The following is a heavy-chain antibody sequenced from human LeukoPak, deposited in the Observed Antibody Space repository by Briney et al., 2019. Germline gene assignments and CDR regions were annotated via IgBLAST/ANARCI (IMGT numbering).Heavy chain of an antibody. CDR1: GITVSTNY. CDR2: FYSGGAT. Sequence: GGSLRLSCAASGITVSTNYMSWVRQAPGKGLEWVSIFYSGGATYYADSVKGRFTISREISKNTLWLQMNSLRAEDTAVYYCARDWVTTGTTWAGDYWGQGTLVTVSS. V-gene: IGHV3-66*01. J-gene: IGHJ4*02. D-gene: IGHD1-1*01. CDR3: ARDWVTTGTTWAGDY.